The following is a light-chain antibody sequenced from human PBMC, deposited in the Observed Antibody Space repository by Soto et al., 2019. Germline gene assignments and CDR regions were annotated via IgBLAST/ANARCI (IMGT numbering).Light chain of an antibody. CDR2: EVT. CDR3: SSSTSSNTLV. J-gene: IGLJ1*01. Sequence: QSVLTQPASVSGSPGQSITISCTGGSSDIGGYNYVSWFQQHPGKAPKLMIYEVTNRPSGVSNRFSGSKSGSTASLTISGLQAEDEADYYCSSSTSSNTLVFGTGTKVTVL. V-gene: IGLV2-14*01. CDR1: SSDIGGYNY.